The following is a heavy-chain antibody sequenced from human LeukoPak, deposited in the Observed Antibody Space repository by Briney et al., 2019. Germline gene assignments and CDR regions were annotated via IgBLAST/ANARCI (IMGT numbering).Heavy chain of an antibody. Sequence: ASVKVSCKASGYTFTGYYMHWVRQAPGHGLEWMGRINPNSGGTNYAQKFQGRVTMTRDTSISTAYMELSRLRSDDTAVYYCARGLLHWNYYDSSGSAEISCWGQGTLVTVSS. J-gene: IGHJ4*02. CDR1: GYTFTGYY. V-gene: IGHV1-2*06. D-gene: IGHD3-22*01. CDR2: INPNSGGT. CDR3: ARGLLHWNYYDSSGSAEISC.